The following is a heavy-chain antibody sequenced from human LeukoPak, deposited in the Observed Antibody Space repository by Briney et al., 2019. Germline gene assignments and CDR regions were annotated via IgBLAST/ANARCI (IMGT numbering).Heavy chain of an antibody. V-gene: IGHV3-53*01. CDR3: GRDWEDSPAMDV. J-gene: IGHJ6*04. Sequence: GWSLRLSCAASGFTVSSNYMSGVRQAPGKGLDWVSFIYSGGSTYYADSVNDRFTISIDNSNNALYVQMNSLSAEDTGVYYCGRDWEDSPAMDVWGKGTTVTVSS. D-gene: IGHD1-26*01. CDR2: IYSGGST. CDR1: GFTVSSNY.